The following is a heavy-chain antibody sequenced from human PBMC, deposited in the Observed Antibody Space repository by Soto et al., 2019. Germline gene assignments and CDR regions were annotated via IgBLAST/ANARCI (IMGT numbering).Heavy chain of an antibody. D-gene: IGHD6-6*01. CDR3: ARHLRARAFDV. CDR1: GYSFTSYW. J-gene: IGHJ3*01. V-gene: IGHV5-51*01. Sequence: GESLKISCKSSGYSFTSYWIGWVRQMPGKGLEWMGIIYPGDSDTRYSPSFQGQVTMSADKSISTAYLQWSSLKASDTAMYYCARHLRARAFDVWGQGTMVTVSS. CDR2: IYPGDSDT.